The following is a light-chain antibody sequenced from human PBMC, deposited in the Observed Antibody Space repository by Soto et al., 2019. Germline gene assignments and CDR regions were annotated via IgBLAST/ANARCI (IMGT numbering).Light chain of an antibody. CDR1: QSLVHSNGRTY. V-gene: IGKV2-24*01. Sequence: DIVVTQTPLSSPVTRGQPASISCRSSQSLVHSNGRTYLSWFKQRPGQPPRLLIHEVSNRLAGVPGRISGSGAGTEFTLRISRVEAEDVGVYYCMQATVFPCTFGQGTTLEI. CDR3: MQATVFPCT. J-gene: IGKJ1*01. CDR2: EVS.